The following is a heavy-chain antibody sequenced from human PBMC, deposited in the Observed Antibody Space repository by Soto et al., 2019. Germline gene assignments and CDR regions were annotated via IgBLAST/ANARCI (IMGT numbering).Heavy chain of an antibody. V-gene: IGHV3-11*01. CDR1: GFTFSDYY. CDR3: ASPGVSVSGEGV. Sequence: GGSLRLSCVASGFTFSDYYMSWIRQAPGKGLEWISYISASGANIYYADSVQGRFTISRDNAKSSLHLHMNSLTADDTAVYYCASPGVSVSGEGVWGQGTLVTVSS. J-gene: IGHJ4*02. D-gene: IGHD1-1*01. CDR2: ISASGANI.